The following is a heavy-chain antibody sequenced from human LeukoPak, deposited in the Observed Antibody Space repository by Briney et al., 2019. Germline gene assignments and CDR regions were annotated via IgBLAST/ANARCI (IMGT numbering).Heavy chain of an antibody. Sequence: ASVKVSCKASGYTFTSYYMHWVRQAPGQGLEWMGWINPKNGDTNYAQKFQDRVIMTRDTSISTAYMELSRVRPDDTAVYYCARDRGIAVANVEFDYWGQGTLVTVSS. V-gene: IGHV1-2*02. CDR2: INPKNGDT. D-gene: IGHD6-19*01. J-gene: IGHJ4*02. CDR3: ARDRGIAVANVEFDY. CDR1: GYTFTSYY.